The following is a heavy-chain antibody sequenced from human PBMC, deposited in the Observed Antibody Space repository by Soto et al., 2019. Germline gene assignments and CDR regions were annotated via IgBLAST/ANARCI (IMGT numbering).Heavy chain of an antibody. D-gene: IGHD2-15*01. J-gene: IGHJ3*02. Sequence: ASVKVSCKASGYTFTSYGISWVRQAPGQGLEWMGWISAYNGNTNYAQKLQGRVTMTTDTSTSTAYMELRSLRSDDTAVYYCARVIYRYCSCGSCYSQNHDAFDIWGQGTMVTVSS. CDR3: ARVIYRYCSCGSCYSQNHDAFDI. CDR1: GYTFTSYG. CDR2: ISAYNGNT. V-gene: IGHV1-18*01.